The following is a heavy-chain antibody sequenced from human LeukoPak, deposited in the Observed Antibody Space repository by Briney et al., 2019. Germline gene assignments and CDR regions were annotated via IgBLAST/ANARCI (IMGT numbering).Heavy chain of an antibody. CDR1: GGSFSGYY. CDR2: INHSGST. D-gene: IGHD2-15*01. Sequence: TSETLSLTCAVYGGSFSGYYWSWIRQPPGKGLEWIGEINHSGSTNYNPSLKSRFTISVDTSKNQFSLKLSSVTAADTAVYYCAGCSGGSCYLPDYWGQGTLVTVSS. V-gene: IGHV4-34*01. CDR3: AGCSGGSCYLPDY. J-gene: IGHJ4*02.